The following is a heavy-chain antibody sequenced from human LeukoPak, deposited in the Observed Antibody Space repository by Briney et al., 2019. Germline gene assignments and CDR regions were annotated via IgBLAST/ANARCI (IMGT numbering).Heavy chain of an antibody. CDR3: ARKLDYYDSSGYYYFDY. CDR2: IYPGDSDT. V-gene: IGHV5-51*01. CDR1: GYTFPSYW. D-gene: IGHD3-22*01. Sequence: EESLKISCKASGYTFPSYWIGWVRQMPGKGLEWMGIIYPGDSDTRYSPSFQGQVTISADKSISTAYLQWSSLKASDTAMYYCARKLDYYDSSGYYYFDYWGQGTLVTVSS. J-gene: IGHJ4*02.